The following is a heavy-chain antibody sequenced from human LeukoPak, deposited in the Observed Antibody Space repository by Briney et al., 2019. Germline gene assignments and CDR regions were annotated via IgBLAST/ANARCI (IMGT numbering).Heavy chain of an antibody. D-gene: IGHD6-13*01. V-gene: IGHV1-69*05. CDR1: GGTFSSYA. CDR2: IIPLSSAA. CDR3: GGDSAAAVFSFDY. J-gene: IGHJ4*02. Sequence: ASLWVSCKASGGTFSSYAFTWVRQAPGQGLEWMGGIIPLSSAAQYVHRFQGRVTITTDESASAAYMELSSLRSEDTAVYYCGGDSAAAVFSFDYWGQGTLVT.